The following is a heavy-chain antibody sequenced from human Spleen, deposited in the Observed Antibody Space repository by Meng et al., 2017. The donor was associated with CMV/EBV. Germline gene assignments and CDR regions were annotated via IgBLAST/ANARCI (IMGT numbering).Heavy chain of an antibody. CDR1: GDSISSYY. CDR3: ARGRRNPRITIFGVVTPHAFDI. D-gene: IGHD3-3*01. Sequence: SETLSLTCTVSGDSISSYYWSWVRQPPGKGLEWIGYIYYSGSTNYNPSLKSRVTISVDTSKNQFSLKLSSVTAADTAVYYCARGRRNPRITIFGVVTPHAFDIWGQGTMVTVSS. CDR2: IYYSGST. V-gene: IGHV4-59*01. J-gene: IGHJ3*02.